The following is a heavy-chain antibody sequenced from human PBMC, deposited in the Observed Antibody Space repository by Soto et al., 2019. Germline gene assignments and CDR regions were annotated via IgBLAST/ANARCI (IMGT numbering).Heavy chain of an antibody. CDR1: GYTFTSYD. D-gene: IGHD2-2*01. CDR2: MNPNSGNT. CDR3: ARADIVVVPAAYYYYGMDV. V-gene: IGHV1-8*01. J-gene: IGHJ6*02. Sequence: ASVKVSCKASGYTFTSYDINWVRQATGQGLEWMGWMNPNSGNTGYAQKFQGRVTMTRNTSISTAYMELSSLRSEDTAVYYCARADIVVVPAAYYYYGMDVLGQGTTVTVSS.